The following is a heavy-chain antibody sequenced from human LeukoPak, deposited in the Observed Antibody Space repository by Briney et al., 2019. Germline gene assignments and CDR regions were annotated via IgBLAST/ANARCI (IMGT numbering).Heavy chain of an antibody. J-gene: IGHJ4*02. V-gene: IGHV4-4*08. CDR2: MFPSGSP. Sequence: SETLSLTCTVSGGSFSSYYWSWIRQPPGKGLEWVGYMFPSGSPSHNPSLKSRVTMSAERSKNQLSLKVSSVTAADTAVYYCARAVYGSGSHFFDYRGQGILVTVSS. CDR3: ARAVYGSGSHFFDY. CDR1: GGSFSSYY. D-gene: IGHD3-10*01.